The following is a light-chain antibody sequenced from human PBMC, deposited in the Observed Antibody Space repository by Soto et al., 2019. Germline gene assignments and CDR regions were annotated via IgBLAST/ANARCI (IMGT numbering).Light chain of an antibody. CDR3: HQYNSYHT. Sequence: DIRRTLSPATLSASVRARVAITCRASQGISSYLAWYQQKPGKAPKLLMYAASTLQRGVPSRFSGSGSGTEFTLTSSSLPPDDFATYCCHQYNSYHTFGGGTKVDIK. CDR1: QGISSY. V-gene: IGKV1-5*01. CDR2: AAS. J-gene: IGKJ4*01.